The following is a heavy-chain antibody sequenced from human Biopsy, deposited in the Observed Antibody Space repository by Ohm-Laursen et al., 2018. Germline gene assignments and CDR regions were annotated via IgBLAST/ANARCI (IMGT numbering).Heavy chain of an antibody. Sequence: GTLSLTCAVSGYSVTNDYYWGWIRQPPGKGLEWIGNIYYDGITYYNPSLKSRVAMSVGTSKNQFSLRLTSVTAADTAVYYCARATNSTGWPYYYFYGMDVWGQGTTVTVSS. CDR3: ARATNSTGWPYYYFYGMDV. CDR1: GYSVTNDYY. V-gene: IGHV4-38-2*01. D-gene: IGHD2/OR15-2a*01. J-gene: IGHJ6*02. CDR2: IYYDGIT.